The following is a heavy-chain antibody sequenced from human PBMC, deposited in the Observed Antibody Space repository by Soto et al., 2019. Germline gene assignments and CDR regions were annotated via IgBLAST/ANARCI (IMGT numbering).Heavy chain of an antibody. CDR1: GFTFSSYW. Sequence: PGGSLRLSCAVSGFTFSSYWVSWVRQAPGKGLEWLANIKQDGSEKYYVDSVKGRFTISRDNAKNSLYLQMNSLRAEDTAVYYCARDESYDILTGYYTPQRFDYWGQGSLVTVSS. V-gene: IGHV3-7*01. D-gene: IGHD3-9*01. CDR3: ARDESYDILTGYYTPQRFDY. J-gene: IGHJ4*02. CDR2: IKQDGSEK.